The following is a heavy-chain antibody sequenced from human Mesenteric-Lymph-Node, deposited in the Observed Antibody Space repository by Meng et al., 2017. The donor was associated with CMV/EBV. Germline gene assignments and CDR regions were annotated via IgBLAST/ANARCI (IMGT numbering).Heavy chain of an antibody. D-gene: IGHD2-21*01. J-gene: IGHJ4*02. CDR3: ARAAYCGADCYFHSDY. V-gene: IGHV3-74*01. Sequence: GESLKISCAASGFTFSSYWMHWVRQAPGKGLVWVSRINTDGGTTRNADSVKGRFTISRDNARNTLYLQMTSLRDEDTAVYYCARAAYCGADCYFHSDYWGQGTLVTVSS. CDR2: INTDGGTT. CDR1: GFTFSSYW.